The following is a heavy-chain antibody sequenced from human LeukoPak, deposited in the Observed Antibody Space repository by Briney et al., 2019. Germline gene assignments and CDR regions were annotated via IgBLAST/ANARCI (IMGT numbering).Heavy chain of an antibody. CDR1: GFTFSSYW. Sequence: GGSLRLSCAASGFTFSSYWMSWVRQAPGKGLEWVANIKQDGSEKYYVDSVKGRFTISRDNAKNSLYLQMNSLRAEDTAVYYCARDIVYYEFITMIVVVTEPYYYYGMDVWGQGTTVTVSS. D-gene: IGHD3-22*01. CDR3: ARDIVYYEFITMIVVVTEPYYYYGMDV. J-gene: IGHJ6*02. CDR2: IKQDGSEK. V-gene: IGHV3-7*01.